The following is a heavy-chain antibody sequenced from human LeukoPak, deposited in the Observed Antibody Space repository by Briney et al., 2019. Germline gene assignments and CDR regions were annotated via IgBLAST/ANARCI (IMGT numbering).Heavy chain of an antibody. J-gene: IGHJ4*02. CDR2: IYHSGST. CDR3: ARLPTTGWVDY. D-gene: IGHD4-17*01. CDR1: GYSISSGYY. V-gene: IGHV4-38-2*01. Sequence: SETLSLTCAVSGYSISSGYYWGWIRQPPGQGLEWIGSIYHSGSTYYNPSLKSRVTISVDTSKNQFSLKLSSVTAADTAVYYCARLPTTGWVDYWGQGTLVTVSS.